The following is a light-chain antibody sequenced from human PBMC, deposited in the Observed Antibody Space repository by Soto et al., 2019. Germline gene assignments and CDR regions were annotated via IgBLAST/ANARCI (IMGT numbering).Light chain of an antibody. CDR2: EAS. J-gene: IGKJ1*01. V-gene: IGKV1-5*03. Sequence: DIQLTQSPSFLSASVGDRVTITCRASQGIRNDLGWYQQKPGKAPKLLIYEASSLESGVPSRFGGSGSGTEFTLTISSLQPDDFAIYYCQQYNSYSWTFGQGTKVDIK. CDR3: QQYNSYSWT. CDR1: QGIRND.